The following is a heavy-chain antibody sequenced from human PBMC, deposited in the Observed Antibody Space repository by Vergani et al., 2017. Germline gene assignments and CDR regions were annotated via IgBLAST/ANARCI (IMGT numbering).Heavy chain of an antibody. CDR1: GFTFSSYA. Sequence: EVQLLESGGGLVQPGGSLRLSCAASGFTFSSYAMSWVRQAPGKGLEWVSAISGSGGSTYYADSVKGRFTISRDNSKNTLYLQMNSLRAEDTAVYYCAKDDCSSTSCYGNYYYMDVWGKGTTVTVSS. CDR2: ISGSGGST. J-gene: IGHJ6*03. D-gene: IGHD2-2*01. V-gene: IGHV3-23*01. CDR3: AKDDCSSTSCYGNYYYMDV.